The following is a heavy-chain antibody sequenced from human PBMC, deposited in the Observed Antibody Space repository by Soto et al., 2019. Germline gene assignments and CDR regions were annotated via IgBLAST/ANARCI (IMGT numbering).Heavy chain of an antibody. CDR2: IYTSGST. V-gene: IGHV4-4*07. J-gene: IGHJ3*02. D-gene: IGHD3-16*02. CDR1: GGSISSYY. CDR3: ARSMITFGGVIAAFDAFDI. Sequence: SETPSLTCTVSGGSISSYYWSWIRQPAGKGLEWIGRIYTSGSTNYNPSLKSRVTMSVDTSKNQFSLKLSSVTAADTAVYYCARSMITFGGVIAAFDAFDIWGQGTMGT.